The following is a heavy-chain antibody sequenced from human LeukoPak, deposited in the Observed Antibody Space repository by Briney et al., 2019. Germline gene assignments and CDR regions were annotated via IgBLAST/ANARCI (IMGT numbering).Heavy chain of an antibody. J-gene: IGHJ6*02. D-gene: IGHD6-13*01. V-gene: IGHV4-59*08. CDR3: ASATDGHSSSWYVPYYYYGMDV. Sequence: SETLSLTCTVSGGSISSYYWSWIRQPPGKGLEWIGYIYYSGSTNYNPSLKSRVTISVDTSKNQFPLKLSSVTAADTAVYYCASATDGHSSSWYVPYYYYGMDVWGQGTTVTVSS. CDR1: GGSISSYY. CDR2: IYYSGST.